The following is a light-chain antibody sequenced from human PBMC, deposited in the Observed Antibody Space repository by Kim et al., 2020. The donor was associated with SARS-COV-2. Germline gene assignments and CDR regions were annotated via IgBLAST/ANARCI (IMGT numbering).Light chain of an antibody. CDR2: AAS. J-gene: IGKJ1*01. CDR3: QQLNSYPWT. Sequence: ESVGARVTSTCRASQGIGSYLAWYQQKPGKAPKLLIHAASTLQSGVPSRFSGSGSGTDFTLTISSLQSEDFATYYCQQLNSYPWTFGQGTKVDIK. CDR1: QGIGSY. V-gene: IGKV1-9*01.